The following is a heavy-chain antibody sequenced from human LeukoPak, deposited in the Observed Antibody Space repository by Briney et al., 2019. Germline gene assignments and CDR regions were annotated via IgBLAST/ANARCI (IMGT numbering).Heavy chain of an antibody. Sequence: SETLSLTCAVSGGSISSGGYSWSWIRQPPGKGLEWIGYIYHSGSTYYNPSLKSRVTISVDTSKNQFSLKLSSVTAADTAVYYCARAPQQSKDWFDPWGQGTLVTVSS. V-gene: IGHV4-30-2*01. CDR3: ARAPQQSKDWFDP. J-gene: IGHJ5*02. CDR2: IYHSGST. CDR1: GGSISSGGYS. D-gene: IGHD6-13*01.